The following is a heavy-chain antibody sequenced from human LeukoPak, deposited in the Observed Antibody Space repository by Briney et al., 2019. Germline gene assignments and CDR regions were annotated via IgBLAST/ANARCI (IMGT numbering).Heavy chain of an antibody. CDR2: VSYTGRT. CDR1: DGSISSYY. D-gene: IGHD6-19*01. V-gene: IGHV4-59*12. CDR3: ARIPDISGWPFDY. Sequence: SETLSLTCTVSDGSISSYYWTWIRQPPGKGREWIGYVSYTGRTNYNPSLTSRLTISVDTSQKQFSLKLRSVTAADTAVYYCARIPDISGWPFDYWGQGVLVTVAS. J-gene: IGHJ4*02.